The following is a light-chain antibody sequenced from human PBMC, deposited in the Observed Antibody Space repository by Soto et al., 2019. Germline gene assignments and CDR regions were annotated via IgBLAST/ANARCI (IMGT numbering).Light chain of an antibody. CDR3: QQYNNWPLLS. Sequence: ELLMTQSPVTLSVSPGETATLSCRASQSVFGNLAWYQQKPGQAPRLLVFAASARAAGIPARFSGGGSGTEYTLTISSLQSEDFAVYYCQQYNNWPLLSFGGGTKVE. CDR2: AAS. V-gene: IGKV3D-15*01. J-gene: IGKJ4*01. CDR1: QSVFGN.